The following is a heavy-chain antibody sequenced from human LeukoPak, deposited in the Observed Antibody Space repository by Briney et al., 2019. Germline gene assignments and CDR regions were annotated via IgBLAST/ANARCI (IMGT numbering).Heavy chain of an antibody. J-gene: IGHJ3*02. V-gene: IGHV4-4*07. Sequence: SETLSLTCTVSGGSISSYYWSWIRQPAGKGLEWIGRIYTSGSTNYNPFLKSRVTMSVDTSKNQFSLKLSSVTAADTAVYYCARDSSSRFLEWSDAFDIWGQGTMVTVSS. CDR3: ARDSSSRFLEWSDAFDI. CDR2: IYTSGST. CDR1: GGSISSYY. D-gene: IGHD3-3*01.